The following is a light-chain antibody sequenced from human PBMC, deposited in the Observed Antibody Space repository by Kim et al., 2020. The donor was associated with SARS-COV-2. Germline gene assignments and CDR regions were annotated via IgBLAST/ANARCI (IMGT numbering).Light chain of an antibody. CDR1: ALPKQY. CDR3: QSADNADTYV. V-gene: IGLV3-25*03. Sequence: SYELTQPPSVSVSPGQTARITCSGDALPKQYAHWNQQKPGQAPVLLIYKDNERPSGIPERFSGSSSGTTVTLTISGVQAEDEADYYCQSADNADTYVFGTGTKFTVL. J-gene: IGLJ1*01. CDR2: KDN.